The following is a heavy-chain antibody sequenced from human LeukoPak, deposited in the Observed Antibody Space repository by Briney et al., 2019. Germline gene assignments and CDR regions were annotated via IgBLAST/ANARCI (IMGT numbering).Heavy chain of an antibody. V-gene: IGHV4-30-2*02. CDR1: GGSISSGGYY. D-gene: IGHD1-26*01. CDR3: ARNRVVGAPNFDY. Sequence: SETLSLTCTVSGGSISSGGYYWGWIRQPPGKGLEWIGYIYHSGSTYYNPSLKSRVTISVDRSKNQFSLRLTSVTAADTAVYYCARNRVVGAPNFDYWGQGTLVTVSS. J-gene: IGHJ4*02. CDR2: IYHSGST.